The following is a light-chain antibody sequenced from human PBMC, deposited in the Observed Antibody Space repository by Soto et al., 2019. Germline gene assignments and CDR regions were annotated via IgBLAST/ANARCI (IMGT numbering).Light chain of an antibody. J-gene: IGKJ1*01. CDR3: QQRSNWPPT. V-gene: IGKV3-11*01. CDR2: DAS. Sequence: PGARATLSCRASQSVTGYLAWYQQKPGQAPRLLIYDASNRATGIPARFSGSGSGTYFTLTISSLEPEDFAVYYCQQRSNWPPTFGQGTKVDIK. CDR1: QSVTGY.